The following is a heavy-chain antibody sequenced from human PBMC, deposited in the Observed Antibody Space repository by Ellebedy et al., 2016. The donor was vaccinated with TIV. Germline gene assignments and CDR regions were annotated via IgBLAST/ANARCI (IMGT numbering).Heavy chain of an antibody. CDR1: GGSISSYY. V-gene: IGHV4-59*01. J-gene: IGHJ6*02. D-gene: IGHD4-17*01. CDR3: ARGTTVTSYYYYGMDV. CDR2: IYYSGST. Sequence: SETLSLXCTVSGGSISSYYWSWIRQPPGKGLEWIGYIYYSGSTNYNPSLKSRVTISVDTSKNQFSLRLSSVTAADTAVYYCARGTTVTSYYYYGMDVWGQGTTVTVSS.